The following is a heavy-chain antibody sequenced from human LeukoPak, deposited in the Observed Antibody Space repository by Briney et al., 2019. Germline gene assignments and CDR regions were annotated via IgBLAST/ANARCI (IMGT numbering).Heavy chain of an antibody. Sequence: SETLSLTCAVYGGSFSGYYWSWIRQPPGKGLEWIGEINHSGSTNYNPSLKSRVTISVGTSKNQFSLKLSSVTAADTAVYYCARGTIAAAADDAFDIWGQGTMVTVSS. CDR1: GGSFSGYY. J-gene: IGHJ3*02. CDR3: ARGTIAAAADDAFDI. V-gene: IGHV4-34*01. D-gene: IGHD6-13*01. CDR2: INHSGST.